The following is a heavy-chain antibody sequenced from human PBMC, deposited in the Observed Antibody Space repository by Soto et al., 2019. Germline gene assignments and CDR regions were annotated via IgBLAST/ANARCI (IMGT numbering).Heavy chain of an antibody. Sequence: SVKVSCKASGGTFSSYAISWVRQAPGQGLEWMGGIIPIFGTANYAQKFQGRVTITADESTSTAYMELSSLRSEDTAVYYCELYGDYPTFDYWGQGTLVTVSS. CDR3: ELYGDYPTFDY. J-gene: IGHJ4*02. CDR2: IIPIFGTA. D-gene: IGHD4-17*01. CDR1: GGTFSSYA. V-gene: IGHV1-69*13.